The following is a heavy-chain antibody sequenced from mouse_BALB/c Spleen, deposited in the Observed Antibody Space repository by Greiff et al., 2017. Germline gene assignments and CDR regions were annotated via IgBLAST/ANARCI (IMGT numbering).Heavy chain of an antibody. J-gene: IGHJ3*01. V-gene: IGHV5-6-3*01. CDR1: GFTFSSHG. Sequence: VQGVESGGGLVQPGGSLKLSCAASGFTFSSHGMSWVRQTPDKRLELVATINSNGGSTYYPDSVKGRFTISRDNAKNTLYLQMSSLKSEDTAMYYCARDLRLRWFAYWGQGTLVTVSA. D-gene: IGHD2-4*01. CDR3: ARDLRLRWFAY. CDR2: INSNGGST.